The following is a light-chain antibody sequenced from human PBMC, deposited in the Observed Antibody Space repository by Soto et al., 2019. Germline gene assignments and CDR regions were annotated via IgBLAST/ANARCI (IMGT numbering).Light chain of an antibody. Sequence: IQMTQSPSTLSASIVDRVTITCRASQSIGSFLAWYQQKPGKAPNLLIYAASSLESGVPSRFSGGGSGTEFTLTVSSLQPDDFATYYCQQYYTSFSWTFGQGTKVEIK. CDR3: QQYYTSFSWT. V-gene: IGKV1-5*01. J-gene: IGKJ1*01. CDR2: AAS. CDR1: QSIGSF.